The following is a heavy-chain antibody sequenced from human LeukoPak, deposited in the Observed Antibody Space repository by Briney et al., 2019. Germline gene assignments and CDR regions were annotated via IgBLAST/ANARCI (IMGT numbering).Heavy chain of an antibody. V-gene: IGHV3-66*01. CDR3: ARDPPAVSINTYA. Sequence: GGSLRLSCAASGFTVGNNYMNWVRQAPGKGLEWVSLIFSYGETSYADSVKGRFTISRDNSKNTLYLQMNGLRVEDTAVYYCARDPPAVSINTYAWGQGTLVTVSS. J-gene: IGHJ4*02. CDR1: GFTVGNNY. D-gene: IGHD2-8*01. CDR2: IFSYGET.